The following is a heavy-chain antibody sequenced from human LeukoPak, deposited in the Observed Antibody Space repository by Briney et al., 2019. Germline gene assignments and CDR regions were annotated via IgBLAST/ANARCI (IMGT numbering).Heavy chain of an antibody. D-gene: IGHD6-13*01. CDR3: VKQEDSSSSWNY. CDR1: GFTFSSYA. J-gene: IGHJ4*02. CDR2: ISYDGSNK. V-gene: IGHV3-30-3*02. Sequence: GGSLRLSCAASGFTFSSYAMHWVRQAPGKGLEWVAVISYDGSNKYCADSVKGRFTISRDNSKNTLYLQMNRLRAEDMAVYYCVKQEDSSSSWNYWGQGTLVTVSS.